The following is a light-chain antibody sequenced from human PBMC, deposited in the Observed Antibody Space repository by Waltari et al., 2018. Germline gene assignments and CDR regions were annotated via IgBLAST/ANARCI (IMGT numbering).Light chain of an antibody. CDR1: QSVGRS. CDR3: QNYVRLPAT. J-gene: IGKJ1*01. V-gene: IGKV3-20*01. CDR2: DAS. Sequence: EIVLTQSPGTLSLSPGERATLSGRASQSVGRSLVWYQQKPGQAPRLLIYDASTRATGIPDRFSGSGSGTDFSLTISRLEPEDFAVYFCQNYVRLPATFGQGTKVEIK.